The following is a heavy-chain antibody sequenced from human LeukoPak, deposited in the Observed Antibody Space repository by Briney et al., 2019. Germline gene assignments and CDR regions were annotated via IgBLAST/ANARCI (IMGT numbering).Heavy chain of an antibody. J-gene: IGHJ4*02. CDR3: ARDRYCGGGSCYHLNYFDY. D-gene: IGHD2-15*01. Sequence: ASVKVSCKAFGYTFTSNYMHWVRQAPGQGPEWMGVISPSGGSTTYAQKFQGRVTLTRDMSTSTDYLELSSLRSEDTAVYYCARDRYCGGGSCYHLNYFDYWGQGTLVTVSS. CDR2: ISPSGGST. V-gene: IGHV1-46*01. CDR1: GYTFTSNY.